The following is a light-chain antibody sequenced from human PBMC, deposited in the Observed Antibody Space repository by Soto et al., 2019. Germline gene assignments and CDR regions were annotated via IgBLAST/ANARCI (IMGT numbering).Light chain of an antibody. CDR2: DAS. CDR1: QSIGTY. CDR3: QQRSSWPRA. V-gene: IGKV3-11*01. J-gene: IGKJ4*01. Sequence: IVLTQSPSTLSLSPGEGATLSCRASQSIGTYLAWYQQKPGQAPRLLIFDASNRATGIPARFSGSGSGTDFTLTISSLEPEDFAVYYCQQRSSWPRAFGEGTKVDIK.